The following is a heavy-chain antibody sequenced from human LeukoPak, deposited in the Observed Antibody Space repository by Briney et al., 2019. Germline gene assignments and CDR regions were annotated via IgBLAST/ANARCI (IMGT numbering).Heavy chain of an antibody. D-gene: IGHD3-9*01. CDR3: ARDPLTPYDYYMDV. Sequence: PGTSLRLSCAASGFTFSVYGMHWVRQAPGKGLEWVAVISYDGSQKYYVDSVKGRFTISRDNSKNTVYLQMNSLRVEDKAVYYCARDPLTPYDYYMDVWGKGTTVTVSS. J-gene: IGHJ6*03. CDR1: GFTFSVYG. CDR2: ISYDGSQK. V-gene: IGHV3-33*05.